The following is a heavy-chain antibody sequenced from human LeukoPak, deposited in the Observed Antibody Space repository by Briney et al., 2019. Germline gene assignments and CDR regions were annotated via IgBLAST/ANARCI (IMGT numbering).Heavy chain of an antibody. Sequence: GGSLRLSCAASGFTLSSYAMSWVRQAPGKGLEWVSAISGSGGSTYYADSVKGRFTISRDNSKNTLYLQMNSLRAEDTAVYYCAKGYCSSTSCSRGHFDYWGQGTLVTVSS. D-gene: IGHD2-2*01. CDR3: AKGYCSSTSCSRGHFDY. CDR2: ISGSGGST. V-gene: IGHV3-23*01. J-gene: IGHJ4*02. CDR1: GFTLSSYA.